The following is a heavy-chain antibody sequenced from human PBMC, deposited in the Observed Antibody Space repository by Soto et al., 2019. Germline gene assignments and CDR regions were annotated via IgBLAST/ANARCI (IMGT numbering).Heavy chain of an antibody. Sequence: QVQLVESGGGVVQPGTSLRLSCVGSGFTFRSFVIHWVRQAPGKGLEWVALTSYDGSNKYYDDSVKGRFTISRDNSRNTVDLQMDSLRHEDTAFYYCARWGTTGGLDVWGHGTLVSVSS. CDR1: GFTFRSFV. CDR3: ARWGTTGGLDV. CDR2: TSYDGSNK. D-gene: IGHD3-16*01. V-gene: IGHV3-30*19. J-gene: IGHJ6*02.